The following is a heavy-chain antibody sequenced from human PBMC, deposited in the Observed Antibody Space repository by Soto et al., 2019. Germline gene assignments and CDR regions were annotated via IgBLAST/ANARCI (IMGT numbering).Heavy chain of an antibody. CDR3: ARSIVVVTAADY. V-gene: IGHV1-3*01. CDR2: INAGNGKT. J-gene: IGHJ4*02. CDR1: GYTFTSYA. Sequence: QVQLVQSGAEVKKPGASVKVSCKASGYTFTSYAMHWVRQAPGQRLEWMGWINAGNGKTKYSQKFQGRVTITRDTAASRAYMELSRLRSEDTAVYYCARSIVVVTAADYWGQGTLVTVSS. D-gene: IGHD2-21*02.